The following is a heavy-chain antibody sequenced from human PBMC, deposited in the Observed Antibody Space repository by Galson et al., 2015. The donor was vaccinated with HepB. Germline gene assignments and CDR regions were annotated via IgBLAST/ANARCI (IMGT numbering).Heavy chain of an antibody. Sequence: SLRLSCAASGFTFSSYGMHWVRQAPGKGLEWVAVIWYDGSNKYYADSVKGRFTISRDNSKNTLYLQMNSLRAEDTAVYYCARAMRGRGIAAAPTGYYYGMDVWGQGTTVTVSS. CDR3: ARAMRGRGIAAAPTGYYYGMDV. CDR1: GFTFSSYG. D-gene: IGHD6-13*01. V-gene: IGHV3-33*01. J-gene: IGHJ6*02. CDR2: IWYDGSNK.